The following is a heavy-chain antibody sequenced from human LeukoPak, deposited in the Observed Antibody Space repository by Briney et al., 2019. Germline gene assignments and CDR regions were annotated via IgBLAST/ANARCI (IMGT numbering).Heavy chain of an antibody. D-gene: IGHD2-2*01. CDR1: GGSFSGYY. CDR2: INHSGST. CDR3: ARDPTLYCSSTSCYSGWFDP. Sequence: SETLSLTCAVYGGSFSGYYWSWIRQPPGKGLEWIGEINHSGSTNYNPSLKSRVTISVDTSKNQLSLKLSSVTAADTAVYYCARDPTLYCSSTSCYSGWFDPWGQGTLVTVSS. J-gene: IGHJ5*02. V-gene: IGHV4-34*01.